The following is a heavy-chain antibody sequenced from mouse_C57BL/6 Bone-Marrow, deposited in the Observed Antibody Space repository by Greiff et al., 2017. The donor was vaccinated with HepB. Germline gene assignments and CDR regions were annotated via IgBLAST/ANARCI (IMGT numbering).Heavy chain of an antibody. CDR2: IYPGNSDT. D-gene: IGHD2-12*01. CDR1: GYTFTSYW. V-gene: IGHV1-5*01. Sequence: VQLKQSGPVLARPGASVKMSCKTSGYTFTSYWMHWVKQRPGQGLEWIGAIYPGNSDTSYNQKFKGKAKLTAITSASTAYMELSSLTNEDSAVYYCTKCGEFYSNDDYYAMDYWGQGTSVTVSS. CDR3: TKCGEFYSNDDYYAMDY. J-gene: IGHJ4*01.